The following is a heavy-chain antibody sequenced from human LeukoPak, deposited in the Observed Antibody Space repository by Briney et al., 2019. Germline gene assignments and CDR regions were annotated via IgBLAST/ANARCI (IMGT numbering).Heavy chain of an antibody. Sequence: ASVTVSCTASGGTFTSYAISWVRQAPGQGLEWMGINNPSGGSTSYAQKFQGRVTMTRDTSTSTVYMELSSLRSEDTAVYYCARDLSGSQRGFDYWGQGTLVTVSS. V-gene: IGHV1-46*01. CDR1: GGTFTSYA. CDR3: ARDLSGSQRGFDY. D-gene: IGHD3-10*01. CDR2: NNPSGGST. J-gene: IGHJ4*02.